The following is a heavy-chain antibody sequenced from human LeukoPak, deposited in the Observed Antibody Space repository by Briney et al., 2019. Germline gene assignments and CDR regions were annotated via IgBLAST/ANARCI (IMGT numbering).Heavy chain of an antibody. CDR2: IIPIFGIA. CDR3: ARDSDSSGYYYDY. Sequence: ASVKVSCKASGGTFSSYAISWVRQAPGQGLEWMGRIIPIFGIANYAQKFQGRVTITADKSTSTAYMELSSLRSEDTAVYYCARDSDSSGYYYDYWGQGTLATVSS. CDR1: GGTFSSYA. D-gene: IGHD3-22*01. V-gene: IGHV1-69*04. J-gene: IGHJ4*02.